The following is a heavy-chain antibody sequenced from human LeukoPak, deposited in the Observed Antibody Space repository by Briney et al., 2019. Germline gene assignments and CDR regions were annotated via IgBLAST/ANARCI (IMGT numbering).Heavy chain of an antibody. CDR3: ARIAPHTALVTNWFAP. Sequence: SGPVLVKPTETLTLTCTVSGFSLSNARMGVSWIRQPPGKALEWIAHIFWNDEKSYSTSLKSRLTISKDTSKSQVVLTMTNMDPVDTATYYCARIAPHTALVTNWFAPWGQGTLVTVSS. CDR2: IFWNDEK. V-gene: IGHV2-26*01. D-gene: IGHD5-18*01. J-gene: IGHJ5*02. CDR1: GFSLSNARMG.